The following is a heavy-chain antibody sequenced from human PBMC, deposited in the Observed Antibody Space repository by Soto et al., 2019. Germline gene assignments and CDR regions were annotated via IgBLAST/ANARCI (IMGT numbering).Heavy chain of an antibody. V-gene: IGHV1-18*01. CDR1: GYNVSNYG. J-gene: IGHJ5*02. D-gene: IGHD2-15*01. CDR2: ISLYSDGT. CDR3: ARVVPGGEAWFGT. Sequence: QVQLVQAGGEVKRPWAEVKGACNTSGYNVSNYGITWLRQAPGPTLDWLGWISLYSDGTNYAQKLQCRVSMTTATSTPTAYMALRRVRSDDTAGYYSARVVPGGEAWFGTGGQGPRVPVSS.